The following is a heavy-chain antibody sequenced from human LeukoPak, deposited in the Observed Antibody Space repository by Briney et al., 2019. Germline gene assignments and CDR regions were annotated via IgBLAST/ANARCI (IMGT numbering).Heavy chain of an antibody. V-gene: IGHV4-59*01. CDR2: IYYSGST. CDR3: ARARGDYDSSGSDFDY. Sequence: PSETLSLTCTVSGGSISSYYWSWIRQPPGKGLEWIGYIYYSGSTNHNPSLKSRVTISVDTSKNQFSLKLSSVTAADTAVYYCARARGDYDSSGSDFDYWGQGTLVTVSS. CDR1: GGSISSYY. J-gene: IGHJ4*02. D-gene: IGHD3-22*01.